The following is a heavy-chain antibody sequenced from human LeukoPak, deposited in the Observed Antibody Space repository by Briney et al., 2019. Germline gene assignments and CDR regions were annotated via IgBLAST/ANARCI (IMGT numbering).Heavy chain of an antibody. Sequence: SVKVSCKTSGFTFSSSAIQWVRQARGQGLEWIGWIGVGGGNTNYAQRFQDRVTITRDMSSSTAYMELTSLRSEDTAVYYCARDGLYCTNGVCSSDIWGQGTLVTVSS. CDR3: ARDGLYCTNGVCSSDI. D-gene: IGHD2-8*01. CDR2: IGVGGGNT. J-gene: IGHJ3*02. V-gene: IGHV1-58*02. CDR1: GFTFSSSA.